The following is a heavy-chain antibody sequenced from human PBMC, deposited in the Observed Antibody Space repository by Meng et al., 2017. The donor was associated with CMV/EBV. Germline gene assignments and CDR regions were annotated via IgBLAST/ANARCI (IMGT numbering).Heavy chain of an antibody. CDR1: GGSISSSSYY. J-gene: IGHJ4*02. D-gene: IGHD1-26*01. V-gene: IGHV4-61*05. Sequence: TLSLTCTVSGGSISSSSYYWGWIRQPPGKGLEWIGHIYYSGSINYNPSLKSRVTMSVDTSKNQFSLKLSSVTAADTAVYYCASQYSGTYYREFDYWGQGTLVTVSS. CDR3: ASQYSGTYYREFDY. CDR2: IYYSGSI.